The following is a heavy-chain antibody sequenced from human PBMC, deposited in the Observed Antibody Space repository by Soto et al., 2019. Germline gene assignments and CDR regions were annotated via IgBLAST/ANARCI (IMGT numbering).Heavy chain of an antibody. Sequence: QLQLQESGSGLVKPSQTLSLTCAVSGGSISSGGYCWSWIRQPPGKGLEWIGYIYHSGSTYYNPSLKSRVTISVDRSKNQFSLKLSSVTAADTAVYYCARGPPLHWGQGTLVTVSS. CDR2: IYHSGST. CDR1: GGSISSGGYC. CDR3: ARGPPLH. J-gene: IGHJ4*02. V-gene: IGHV4-30-2*01.